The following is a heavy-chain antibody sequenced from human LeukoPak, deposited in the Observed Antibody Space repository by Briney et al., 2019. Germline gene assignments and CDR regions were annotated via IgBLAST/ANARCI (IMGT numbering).Heavy chain of an antibody. CDR3: AKGGYDILTGYYNAFDI. CDR1: GGSISSYY. J-gene: IGHJ3*02. Sequence: SVTLSLTCTVSGGSISSYYWSWIRQPPGKGLEWIGYIYYSGSTNYNPSLKSRVTISVDTSKNQSSLKLSSVTAADTAAYYCAKGGYDILTGYYNAFDIWGQGTMVTVAS. CDR2: IYYSGST. V-gene: IGHV4-59*01. D-gene: IGHD3-9*01.